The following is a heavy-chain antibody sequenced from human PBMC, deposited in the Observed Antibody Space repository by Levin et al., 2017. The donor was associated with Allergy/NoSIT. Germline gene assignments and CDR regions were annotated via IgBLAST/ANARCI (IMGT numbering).Heavy chain of an antibody. V-gene: IGHV3-11*01. J-gene: IGHJ4*02. CDR1: GFTFSDYY. CDR3: AREGHEWLQFSTHFDY. Sequence: GGSLRLSCAASGFTFSDYYMSWIRQAPGKGLEWVSYISSSGSTIYYADSVKGRFTISRDNAKNSLYLQMNSLRAEDTAVYYCAREGHEWLQFSTHFDYWGQGTLVTVSS. D-gene: IGHD5-24*01. CDR2: ISSSGSTI.